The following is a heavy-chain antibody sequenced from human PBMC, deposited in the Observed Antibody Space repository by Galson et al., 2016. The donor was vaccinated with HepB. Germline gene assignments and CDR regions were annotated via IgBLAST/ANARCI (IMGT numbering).Heavy chain of an antibody. J-gene: IGHJ6*02. V-gene: IGHV1-8*01. CDR2: MNPNSANT. Sequence: SVKVSCKASGYTFISYDINWVRQAAGQGLEWMGWMNPNSANTDYAQKFQGRVTMTRNTSISTAYMELSSLGSEDTAVYYCASEGSYCSAGRCSSDYYGMDVWGQGTTVTVSS. CDR1: GYTFISYD. D-gene: IGHD2-15*01. CDR3: ASEGSYCSAGRCSSDYYGMDV.